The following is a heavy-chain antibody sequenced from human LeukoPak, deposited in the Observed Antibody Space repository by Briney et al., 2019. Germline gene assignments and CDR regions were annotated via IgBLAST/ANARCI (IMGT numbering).Heavy chain of an antibody. CDR1: GYTFTSYG. D-gene: IGHD3-22*01. V-gene: IGHV1-18*01. Sequence: ASVKVSCKASGYTFTSYGISWVRQAPGQGLERMGWISAYNGNTNYAQKLQGRVTMTTDTSTSTAYMELRSLRSDDTAVYYCARGATMIVVPTSPSYYYYYMDVWGKGTTVTISS. CDR2: ISAYNGNT. J-gene: IGHJ6*03. CDR3: ARGATMIVVPTSPSYYYYYMDV.